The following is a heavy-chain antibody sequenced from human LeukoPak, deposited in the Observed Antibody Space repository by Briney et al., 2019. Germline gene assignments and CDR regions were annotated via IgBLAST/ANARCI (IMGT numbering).Heavy chain of an antibody. CDR3: ARGPMLTGDTAAFDI. CDR1: RFTFSNSA. V-gene: IGHV3-23*01. CDR2: ISNTGGTT. D-gene: IGHD7-27*01. Sequence: GGSLRLSCAASRFTFSNSAMSWVRQPPGKGLEWVSAISNTGGTTYYADSVKGRFTISRDSSKNTLYLQMNSLRAEDTAVYYCARGPMLTGDTAAFDIWGQGTMVTVSS. J-gene: IGHJ3*02.